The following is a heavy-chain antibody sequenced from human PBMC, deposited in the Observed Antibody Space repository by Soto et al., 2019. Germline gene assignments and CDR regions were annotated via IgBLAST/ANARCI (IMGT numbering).Heavy chain of an antibody. CDR2: IKQDGSEK. D-gene: IGHD3-10*01. V-gene: IGHV3-7*05. CDR1: GFTFSSYW. Sequence: GGSLRLSCAASGFTFSSYWMSWVRQAPGKGLEWVANIKQDGSEKYYVDSVKGRFTISRDNAKNSLYLQMNSLRAEDTAVYYCARGGVPHYYGSGRTSLAGAFDIWGQGTMVTVSS. CDR3: ARGGVPHYYGSGRTSLAGAFDI. J-gene: IGHJ3*02.